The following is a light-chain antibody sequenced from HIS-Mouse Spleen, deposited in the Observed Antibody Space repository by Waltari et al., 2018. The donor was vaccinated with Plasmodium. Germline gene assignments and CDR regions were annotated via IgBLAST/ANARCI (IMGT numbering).Light chain of an antibody. Sequence: QSALTQPASVSGSPGQSITISGTGTSRDVGRYNLVSWDQQHPGKGPKLMIYEGSKRPSGVSNRFSGSKSGNTASLTISGLQAEDEADYYCCSYAGSSTPNWVFGGGTKLTVL. CDR1: SRDVGRYNL. CDR2: EGS. V-gene: IGLV2-23*01. CDR3: CSYAGSSTPNWV. J-gene: IGLJ3*02.